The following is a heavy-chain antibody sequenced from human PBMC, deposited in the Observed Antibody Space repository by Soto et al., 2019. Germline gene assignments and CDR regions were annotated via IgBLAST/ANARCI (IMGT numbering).Heavy chain of an antibody. J-gene: IGHJ2*01. CDR3: ARDLIASSSWPRNENWYFDL. V-gene: IGHV3-33*01. CDR2: IWYDGSNK. CDR1: GFTFSSYG. Sequence: QSGGSLRLSCAASGFTFSSYGMHWVRQAPGKGLEWVAVIWYDGSNKYYADSVKGRFTISRDNSKNTLYLQMNSLRAEDTAVYYCARDLIASSSWPRNENWYFDLWGRGTLVTVSS. D-gene: IGHD6-13*01.